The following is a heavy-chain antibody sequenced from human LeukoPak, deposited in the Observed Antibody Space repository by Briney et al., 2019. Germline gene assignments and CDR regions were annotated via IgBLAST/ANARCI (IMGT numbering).Heavy chain of an antibody. V-gene: IGHV4-39*01. D-gene: IGHD3-22*01. J-gene: IGHJ2*01. CDR1: GGSISSSSYS. CDR3: ARQAYYDSRFDL. CDR2: IYYSGST. Sequence: SETLSLTCTVSGGSISSSSYSWGWIRQPPGKGLEWIGSIYYSGSTYYSPSLKSRVTISVDTSKNQFSLKLSSVTAADTAVYYCARQAYYDSRFDLWGRGTLVTVSS.